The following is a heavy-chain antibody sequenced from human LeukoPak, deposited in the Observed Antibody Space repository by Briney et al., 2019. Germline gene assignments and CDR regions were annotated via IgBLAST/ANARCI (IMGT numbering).Heavy chain of an antibody. D-gene: IGHD3-16*02. V-gene: IGHV3-48*02. CDR3: ARDSDYVWGSYRYTAGVDY. CDR2: ISSSSSTI. J-gene: IGHJ4*02. CDR1: GSTFSSYS. Sequence: GGSLRLSCAASGSTFSSYSMNWVRQAPGKGLEWVSYISSSSSTIYYADSVKGRFTISRDNAKNSLYLQMNSLRDEDTAVYYCARDSDYVWGSYRYTAGVDYWGQGTLVTVSS.